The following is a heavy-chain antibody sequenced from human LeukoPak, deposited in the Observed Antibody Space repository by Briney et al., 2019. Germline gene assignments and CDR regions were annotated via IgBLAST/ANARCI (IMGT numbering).Heavy chain of an antibody. CDR2: INSDGSSI. Sequence: PGGSLRLSCAASGFTLSSYWMHWVRHAPGKGLVWVSRINSDGSSITYADSVKGRFTISRDNAKNTVYLQMNNLRAEDTAVYYCARDPAPQRHWGQGTLVTVSS. J-gene: IGHJ4*02. CDR1: GFTLSSYW. V-gene: IGHV3-74*03. D-gene: IGHD6-25*01. CDR3: ARDPAPQRH.